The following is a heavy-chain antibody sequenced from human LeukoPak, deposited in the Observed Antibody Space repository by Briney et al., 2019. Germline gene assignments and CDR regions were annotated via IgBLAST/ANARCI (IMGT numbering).Heavy chain of an antibody. D-gene: IGHD6-19*01. CDR3: ARGGENQQWLVQGT. J-gene: IGHJ5*02. CDR1: GFTFSSYG. V-gene: IGHV3-33*01. CDR2: IWYDGSNK. Sequence: GGSLRLSCAASGFTFSSYGTHWVRQAPGKGLEWVAVIWYDGSNKYYADSVKGRFTISRDNSKNTLYLQMNSLRAEDTAVYYCARGGENQQWLVQGTWGQGTLVTVFS.